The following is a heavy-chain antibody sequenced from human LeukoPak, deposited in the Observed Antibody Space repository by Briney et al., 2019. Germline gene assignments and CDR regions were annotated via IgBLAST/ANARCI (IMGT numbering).Heavy chain of an antibody. D-gene: IGHD6-19*01. V-gene: IGHV1-69*01. CDR1: GGTFSSYA. Sequence: SVKVSCKASGGTFSSYAISWVRQAPGRGLEWMGGIIPIFGTANYAQKFQGRVTITADESTSTAYMELSSLRSEDTAVYYCARVERKVFIYSSGWYGAFDIWGQGTMVTVSS. CDR3: ARVERKVFIYSSGWYGAFDI. CDR2: IIPIFGTA. J-gene: IGHJ3*02.